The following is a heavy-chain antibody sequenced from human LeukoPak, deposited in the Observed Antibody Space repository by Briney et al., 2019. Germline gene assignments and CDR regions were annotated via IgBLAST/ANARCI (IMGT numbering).Heavy chain of an antibody. V-gene: IGHV1-24*01. CDR1: GYTLTELS. J-gene: IGHJ4*02. CDR3: ATFFTDRDGYNAAYFDY. D-gene: IGHD5-24*01. Sequence: GASVKVSCKVSGYTLTELSMHWVRQAPGKGLEWMGGFDPEDGETIYAQKFQGRVTMTEDTSTVTAYMELSSLRSEDTAVYYCATFFTDRDGYNAAYFDYWGQGTLVTVSS. CDR2: FDPEDGET.